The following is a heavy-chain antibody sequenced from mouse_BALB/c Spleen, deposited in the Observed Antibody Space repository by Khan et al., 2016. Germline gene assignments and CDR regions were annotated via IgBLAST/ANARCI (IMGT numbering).Heavy chain of an antibody. CDR3: TRYYRYDETMDY. Sequence: EVELVESGGGLVKPGGSLKLSCAASGFTFSSYTMSWVRQTPEKRLEWVATISSGGSYTYYPDSVKGRFTISRDNAKNTLYPQMSSLKSEDTAMYYCTRYYRYDETMDYWGQGTSVTVSS. CDR2: ISSGGSYT. D-gene: IGHD2-14*01. J-gene: IGHJ4*01. CDR1: GFTFSSYT. V-gene: IGHV5-6-4*01.